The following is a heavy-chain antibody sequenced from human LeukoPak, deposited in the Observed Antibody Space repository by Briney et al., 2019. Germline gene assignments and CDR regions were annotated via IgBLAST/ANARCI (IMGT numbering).Heavy chain of an antibody. Sequence: PGRSLRLSCAASGFTFSSYAMHWVRQAPGKGLEWVAVISYDGRNEYYADSVKGRFIISRDKSKNRLYLQMNSPRVEDTAVYYCAKDLHRFYDSSGYFDYWGQGTLVTVSS. D-gene: IGHD3-22*01. V-gene: IGHV3-30*18. CDR2: ISYDGRNE. CDR1: GFTFSSYA. CDR3: AKDLHRFYDSSGYFDY. J-gene: IGHJ4*02.